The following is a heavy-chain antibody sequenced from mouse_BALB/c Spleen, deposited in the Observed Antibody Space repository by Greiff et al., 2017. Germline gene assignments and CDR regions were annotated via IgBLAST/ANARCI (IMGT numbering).Heavy chain of an antibody. V-gene: IGHV1-80*01. CDR3: AREGLGLRRGYAMDY. D-gene: IGHD2-4*01. Sequence: QVQLKQSGAELVRPGSSVKISCKASGYAFSSYWMNWVKQRPGQGLEWIGQIYPGDGDTNYNGKFKGKATLTADKSSSTAYMQLSSLTSEDSAVYFCAREGLGLRRGYAMDYWGQGTSVTVSS. J-gene: IGHJ4*01. CDR2: IYPGDGDT. CDR1: GYAFSSYW.